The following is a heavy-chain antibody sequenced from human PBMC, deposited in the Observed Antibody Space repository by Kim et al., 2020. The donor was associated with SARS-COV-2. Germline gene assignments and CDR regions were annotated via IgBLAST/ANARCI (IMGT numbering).Heavy chain of an antibody. V-gene: IGHV4-34*01. J-gene: IGHJ6*03. CDR1: GGSFSSYY. CDR3: ARGRGGLSMIVVVKGYYYYYMDV. CDR2: INHSGST. Sequence: SETLSLTCAVYGGSFSSYYWSWIRQPPGKGLEWIGEINHSGSTNYNPSLKSRVTISVDTSKNQFSLKRSSVTAADTAVYYCARGRGGLSMIVVVKGYYYYYMDVWGKGTTVTVSS. D-gene: IGHD3-22*01.